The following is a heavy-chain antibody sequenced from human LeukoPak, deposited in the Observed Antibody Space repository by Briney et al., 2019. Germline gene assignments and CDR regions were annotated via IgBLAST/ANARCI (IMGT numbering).Heavy chain of an antibody. CDR3: AKEHSGYGIDFDY. D-gene: IGHD5-12*01. V-gene: IGHV3-11*04. Sequence: GGSLRLSCAASEFTFSDYYMSWIRQAPGKGLEWVSYISSSGSTIYYADSVKGRFTISRDNAKNSLYLQMNSLRAEDSAVYYCAKEHSGYGIDFDYWGQGTLVTVSS. J-gene: IGHJ4*02. CDR1: EFTFSDYY. CDR2: ISSSGSTI.